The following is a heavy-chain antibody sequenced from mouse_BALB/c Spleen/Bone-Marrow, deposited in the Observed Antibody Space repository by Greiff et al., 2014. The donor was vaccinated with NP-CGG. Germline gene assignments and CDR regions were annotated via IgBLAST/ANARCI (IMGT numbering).Heavy chain of an antibody. V-gene: IGHV5-12-2*01. CDR3: ARQIYFPYFDY. J-gene: IGHJ2*01. CDR1: GFTFSSYT. CDR2: TSNGGGST. Sequence: EVNLVESGGGLVQPGGSLKLSCAASGFTFSSYTMSWVRQTPEKRLEWVAYTSNGGGSTYYPDTVKGRFTISRDNAKNTLYLQMSSLKSEDTAMYYCARQIYFPYFDYWGQGTTLTVSS. D-gene: IGHD2-1*01.